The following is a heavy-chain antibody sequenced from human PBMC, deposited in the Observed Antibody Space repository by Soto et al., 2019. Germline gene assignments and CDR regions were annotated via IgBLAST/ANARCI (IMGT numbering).Heavy chain of an antibody. Sequence: QVQLVQSGAEVKKPGSSVKVSCKASGGTFSSYTISWVRQAPGQGLEWMGRIIPILGIANYAQKFQGRVTITADKSTSAAYMELSSLRSEDAAVYYCARDLGDPSDYWGQGTLVTVSS. CDR3: ARDLGDPSDY. V-gene: IGHV1-69*08. J-gene: IGHJ4*02. D-gene: IGHD2-21*01. CDR2: IIPILGIA. CDR1: GGTFSSYT.